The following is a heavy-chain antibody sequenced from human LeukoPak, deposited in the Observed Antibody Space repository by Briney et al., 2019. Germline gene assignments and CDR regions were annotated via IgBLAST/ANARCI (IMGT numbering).Heavy chain of an antibody. V-gene: IGHV3-30*18. CDR2: ISYDGTYK. D-gene: IGHD5-12*01. Sequence: PGKSLRLSCAASGFVFSYYYMHWVRQAPGKGLQWVAVISYDGTYKYYEDSVKGRFTISRDNSKNTLFLQMNSLRTEDTAVYYCAKDLRWRVATILPAIDSWGQGALVTVSS. CDR3: AKDLRWRVATILPAIDS. CDR1: GFVFSYYY. J-gene: IGHJ4*02.